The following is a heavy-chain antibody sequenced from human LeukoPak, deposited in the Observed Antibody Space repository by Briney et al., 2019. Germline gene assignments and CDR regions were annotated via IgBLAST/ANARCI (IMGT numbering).Heavy chain of an antibody. D-gene: IGHD3-10*01. J-gene: IGHJ4*02. CDR1: GYTFTRNG. CDR3: ARDPFRSHRSPLDWFGDP. Sequence: ASVKVSCKASGYTFTRNGISWVRLAPGQGLEWMGWISAQNGNTKYADKFQDRVAMTTDTSTNTAYMELRSLRSDDTAVYYCARDPFRSHRSPLDWFGDPWGQGTLVTVSS. V-gene: IGHV1-18*01. CDR2: ISAQNGNT.